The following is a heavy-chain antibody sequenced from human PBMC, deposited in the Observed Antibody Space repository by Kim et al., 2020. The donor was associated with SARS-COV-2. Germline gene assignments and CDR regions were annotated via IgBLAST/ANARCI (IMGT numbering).Heavy chain of an antibody. CDR3: ARVDFHLFSAYDY. J-gene: IGHJ4*02. CDR2: TYYRSKWYN. V-gene: IGHV6-1*01. Sequence: SQNLSLTCAISGDSVSSETVAWNWIRQSPSRGLEWLGRTYYRSKWYNDYADSVKSRISINPDTSKNQFSLQLNSVTPEDSAVYYCARVDFHLFSAYDYWGQGTLVTVSS. CDR1: GDSVSSETVA. D-gene: IGHD3-9*01.